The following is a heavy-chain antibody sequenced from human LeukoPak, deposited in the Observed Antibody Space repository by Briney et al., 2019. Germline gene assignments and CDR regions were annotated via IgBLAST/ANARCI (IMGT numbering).Heavy chain of an antibody. J-gene: IGHJ6*03. D-gene: IGHD3-10*01. CDR3: AKGQWQKRITMVTHMDV. Sequence: SETLSLTCTVSGGSISSYYWSWIRQPPGKGLEWIGYIYYSGSTNYNPSLKSRVTISVDTSKNQFSLKLSSVTAADTAVYYCAKGQWQKRITMVTHMDVWGKGTTVTISS. CDR2: IYYSGST. V-gene: IGHV4-59*01. CDR1: GGSISSYY.